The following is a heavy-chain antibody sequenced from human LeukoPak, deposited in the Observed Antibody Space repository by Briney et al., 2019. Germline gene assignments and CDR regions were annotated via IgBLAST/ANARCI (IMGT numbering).Heavy chain of an antibody. CDR1: GYTFTGYY. CDR2: INPNSGGT. J-gene: IGHJ4*02. V-gene: IGHV1-2*04. CDR3: ARESIAAAGWFDY. D-gene: IGHD6-13*01. Sequence: ASVKVSCKASGYTFTGYYMRWVRQAPGQGLEWMGWINPNSGGTNYAQKFQGWVTMTRDTSISTAYMELSRLRSDDTAVYYCARESIAAAGWFDYWGQGTLVTVSS.